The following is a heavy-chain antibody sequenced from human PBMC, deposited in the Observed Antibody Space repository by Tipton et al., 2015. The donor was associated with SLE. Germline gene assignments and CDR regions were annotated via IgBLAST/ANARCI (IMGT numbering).Heavy chain of an antibody. CDR2: ISSSGSTI. CDR1: GFTFSSYE. CDR3: ARGPRGGCFDY. D-gene: IGHD3-16*01. V-gene: IGHV3-48*03. Sequence: SLRLSCAASGFTFSSYEMNWVRQAPGKGLEWVSYISSSGSTIYYADSVKGRFTISRDNAKSSLYLQMNSLRAEDTAVYYCARGPRGGCFDYWGQGTLVTVSS. J-gene: IGHJ4*02.